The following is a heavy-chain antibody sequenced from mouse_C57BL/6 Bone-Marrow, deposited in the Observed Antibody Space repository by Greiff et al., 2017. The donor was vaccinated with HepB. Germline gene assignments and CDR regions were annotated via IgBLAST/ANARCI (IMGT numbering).Heavy chain of an antibody. Sequence: DVKLVESGGGLVKPGGSLKLSCAASGFTFSSYAMSWVRQTPEKRLEWVATISDGGSYTYYPDTVKGRFTISRDNAKNNLYLQMSHLKSEDTAMYYCARDKKYYGSRFAYWGQGTLVTVSA. J-gene: IGHJ3*01. CDR3: ARDKKYYGSRFAY. CDR2: ISDGGSYT. CDR1: GFTFSSYA. V-gene: IGHV5-4*03. D-gene: IGHD1-1*01.